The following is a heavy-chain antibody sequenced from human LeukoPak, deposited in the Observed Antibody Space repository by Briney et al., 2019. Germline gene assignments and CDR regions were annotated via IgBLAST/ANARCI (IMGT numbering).Heavy chain of an antibody. Sequence: GGSLRLSCAASGFTFSNYAMHWVRQAPGKGLEWVAVISFDGSKKYYADSVKGQFTISRDNSKSTLYLQMNSLRAEDTALCYCVRSRATSGGYYFAYWGQGALVTVSS. CDR1: GFTFSNYA. J-gene: IGHJ4*02. CDR2: ISFDGSKK. V-gene: IGHV3-30*04. CDR3: VRSRATSGGYYFAY. D-gene: IGHD3-16*01.